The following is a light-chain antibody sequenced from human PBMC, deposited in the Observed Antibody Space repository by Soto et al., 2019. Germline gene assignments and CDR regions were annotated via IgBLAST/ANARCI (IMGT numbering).Light chain of an antibody. J-gene: IGKJ1*01. Sequence: EIVLTQSPATLSLSPGERATLSCRATQSVSRYLAWFQQKPGQAPRLLIYDASNRATGIPARFSASGSGTDFTLTISSLEPEDFAVYYCQHRSNWPWTFGQGTKVEIK. CDR2: DAS. V-gene: IGKV3-11*01. CDR1: QSVSRY. CDR3: QHRSNWPWT.